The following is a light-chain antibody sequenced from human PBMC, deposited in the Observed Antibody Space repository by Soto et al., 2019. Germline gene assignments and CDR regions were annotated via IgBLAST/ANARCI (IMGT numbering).Light chain of an antibody. CDR2: DVS. CDR1: QTVSSNF. V-gene: IGKV3D-20*02. Sequence: EMVLTQSPDTLSLSPGERATLSCRASQTVSSNFLAWYQQRPGQAPRLLIYDVSKRATGIPARFSGSGSGTDFTLTIGRLEPEDFAVYYCQQYNNWPRTFGQGTKVDI. CDR3: QQYNNWPRT. J-gene: IGKJ1*01.